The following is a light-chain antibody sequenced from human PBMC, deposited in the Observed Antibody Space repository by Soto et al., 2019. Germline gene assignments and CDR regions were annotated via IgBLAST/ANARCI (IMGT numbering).Light chain of an antibody. CDR1: SSDVGNYNY. V-gene: IGLV2-14*01. CDR3: SSFTTSSTWV. J-gene: IGLJ3*02. Sequence: QSALTQPASVSGSPGQSSTISCTGTSSDVGNYNYVSWYQQHPGKAPKLMIYEVISRPSGVSNRFSGSKSGNTASLTISGLQTEDEADYYCSSFTTSSTWVFGGGTKLTVL. CDR2: EVI.